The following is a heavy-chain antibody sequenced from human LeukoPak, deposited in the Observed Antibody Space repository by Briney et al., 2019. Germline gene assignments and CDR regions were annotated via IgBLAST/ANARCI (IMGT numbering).Heavy chain of an antibody. V-gene: IGHV3-21*01. CDR2: ISSSSSYI. Sequence: GGSLRLCCAASGFTFSSYSMNWVRQAPGKGLEWVSSISSSSSYIYYADSVKGRFTISRDNAKNSLYLQMNSLRAEDTAVYYCARDRIAAAGYFDYWGQGTLVTVSS. CDR3: ARDRIAAAGYFDY. J-gene: IGHJ4*02. CDR1: GFTFSSYS. D-gene: IGHD6-13*01.